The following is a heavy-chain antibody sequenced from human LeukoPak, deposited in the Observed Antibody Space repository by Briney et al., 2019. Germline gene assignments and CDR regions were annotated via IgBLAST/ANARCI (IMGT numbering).Heavy chain of an antibody. CDR3: ARAGRYSYGYPRYYYYGMDV. Sequence: SVKVSCKASGGTFSSYAISWVRQAPGQGLEWMGRVIPILGIANYAQKFQGRVTITANKSTSTAYMELSSLRSEDTAVYYCARAGRYSYGYPRYYYYGMDVWGQGTTVTVSS. CDR1: GGTFSSYA. D-gene: IGHD5-18*01. V-gene: IGHV1-69*04. CDR2: VIPILGIA. J-gene: IGHJ6*02.